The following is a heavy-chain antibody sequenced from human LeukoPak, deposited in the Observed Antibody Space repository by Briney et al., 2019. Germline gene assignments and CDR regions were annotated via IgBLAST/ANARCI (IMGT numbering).Heavy chain of an antibody. CDR1: GILVSSNY. D-gene: IGHD5-18*01. Sequence: GGSLRLSCVASGILVSSNYMSWVRQAPGKGLEWVSFIDSTGSTYYADSVKGRFTISRDNSRNTLYLQMNSLRVEDTAVYYCARRERLGYSYGRGTLDIWGQGTMITVSS. CDR2: IDSTGST. CDR3: ARRERLGYSYGRGTLDI. J-gene: IGHJ3*02. V-gene: IGHV3-66*01.